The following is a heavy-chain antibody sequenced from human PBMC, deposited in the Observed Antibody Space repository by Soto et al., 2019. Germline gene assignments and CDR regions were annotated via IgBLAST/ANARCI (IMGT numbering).Heavy chain of an antibody. CDR3: AKDKSVLVRGDFDI. D-gene: IGHD3-10*01. Sequence: EVQLVESGGGLVQPGRSLRLSCAASGFTFDDYAMHWVRQAPGKGLEWVSGISWNSGSIGYADSVKGRFTISRDNAKNSLYLQMNSLRAEDTALYYCAKDKSVLVRGDFDIWGQGTMVTVSS. V-gene: IGHV3-9*01. CDR2: ISWNSGSI. CDR1: GFTFDDYA. J-gene: IGHJ3*02.